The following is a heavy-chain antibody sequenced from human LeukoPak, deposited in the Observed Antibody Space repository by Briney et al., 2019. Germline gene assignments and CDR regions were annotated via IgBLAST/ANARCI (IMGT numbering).Heavy chain of an antibody. CDR1: GGSISIYY. Sequence: SETLSLTCTVSGGSISIYYWSWIRQPPGKGLEWIGYIYYSGSTNYNPSLKSRVTISVDTSKNQFSLKLSSVTAADTAVYYCARMGYPGYDWGQGTLVTVSS. CDR2: IYYSGST. V-gene: IGHV4-59*08. D-gene: IGHD5-18*01. J-gene: IGHJ1*01. CDR3: ARMGYPGYD.